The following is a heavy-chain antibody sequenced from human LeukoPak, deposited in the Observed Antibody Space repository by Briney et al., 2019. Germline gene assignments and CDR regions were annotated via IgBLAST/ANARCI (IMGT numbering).Heavy chain of an antibody. CDR1: GFTFSTYG. V-gene: IGHV3-33*01. CDR2: IWYEGSDK. J-gene: IGHJ4*02. Sequence: PGRSLRLSCAASGFTFSTYGMHWVRQAPGKGLEWVAVIWYEGSDKYYADSVKGRFTISRDKSKNTLYLQMNSLRAEDTAVYYCARYSSSWYSIDYWGQGTLVTVSS. CDR3: ARYSSSWYSIDY. D-gene: IGHD6-13*01.